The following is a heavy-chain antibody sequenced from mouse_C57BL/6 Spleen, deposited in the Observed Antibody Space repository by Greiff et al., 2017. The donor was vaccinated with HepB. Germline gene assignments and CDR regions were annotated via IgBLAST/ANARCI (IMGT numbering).Heavy chain of an antibody. CDR3: ARGIYYYGSSLFDV. D-gene: IGHD1-1*01. CDR2: ISYDGSN. Sequence: DVKLQESGPGLVKPSQSLSLTCSVTGYSITSGYYWNWIRQFPGNKLEWMGYISYDGSNNYNPSLKNRISITRDTSKNQFFLKLNSVTTEDTATYYCARGIYYYGSSLFDVWGTGTTVTVSS. V-gene: IGHV3-6*01. CDR1: GYSITSGYY. J-gene: IGHJ1*03.